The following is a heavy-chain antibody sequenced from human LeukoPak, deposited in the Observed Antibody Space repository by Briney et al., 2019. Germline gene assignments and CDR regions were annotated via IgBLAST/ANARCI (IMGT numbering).Heavy chain of an antibody. V-gene: IGHV1-24*01. CDR3: ATVKAYYYGSGRPSYYFDY. Sequence: ASVKLSCTVSGYTLTELSIHWVRQSPGQGGEGMGGFDPDDGAPTYAQKFQGRVTMTEDTSTDTAYMELSSLRSEDTAVYYCATVKAYYYGSGRPSYYFDYWGQGTLVTVSS. CDR2: FDPDDGAP. D-gene: IGHD3-10*01. CDR1: GYTLTELS. J-gene: IGHJ4*02.